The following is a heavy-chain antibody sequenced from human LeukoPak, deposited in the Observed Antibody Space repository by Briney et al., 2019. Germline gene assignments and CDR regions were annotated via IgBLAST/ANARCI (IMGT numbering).Heavy chain of an antibody. CDR3: ARDADGYED. J-gene: IGHJ4*02. CDR2: IKEDGSED. Sequence: GGSLRLSCAASEFTFSRAWMSWLRQAPGKGLEWVANIKEDGSEDYYADSVKGRFAISKDNAMNSLYLQMNSLRAEDTAMYYCARDADGYEDWGQGTLVTVSS. CDR1: EFTFSRAW. V-gene: IGHV3-7*01. D-gene: IGHD5-18*01.